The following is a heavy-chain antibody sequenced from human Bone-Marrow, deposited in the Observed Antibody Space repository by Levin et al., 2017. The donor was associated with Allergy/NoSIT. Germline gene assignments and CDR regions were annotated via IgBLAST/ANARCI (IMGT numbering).Heavy chain of an antibody. J-gene: IGHJ5*02. Sequence: SGPTLVKPTQTLTLTCTFSGFSLSTSGVGVGWIRQPPGKALEWLALIYWNDDKRYSPSLKSRLTITKDTSKNQVVLTMTNMDPVDTATYYCAHYVNSSSPAWGDQRNNWFDPWGQGTLVTVSS. V-gene: IGHV2-5*01. CDR1: GFSLSTSGVG. CDR2: IYWNDDK. CDR3: AHYVNSSSPAWGDQRNNWFDP. D-gene: IGHD6-6*01.